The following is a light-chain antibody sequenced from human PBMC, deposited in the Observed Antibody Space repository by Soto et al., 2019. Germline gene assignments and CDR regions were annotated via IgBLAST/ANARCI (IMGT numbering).Light chain of an antibody. CDR3: QQSFTTPLT. CDR1: QDISNY. V-gene: IGKV1-39*01. Sequence: DIQMTQSPSSLSASLGDRVSITCQAIQDISNYLNWYQQKPGKAPTVLINVSSTLRSGVPSRFSGSGSGTDFNLTINSLQPEDFATYFCQQSFTTPLTFGGGTKVDIK. CDR2: VSS. J-gene: IGKJ4*01.